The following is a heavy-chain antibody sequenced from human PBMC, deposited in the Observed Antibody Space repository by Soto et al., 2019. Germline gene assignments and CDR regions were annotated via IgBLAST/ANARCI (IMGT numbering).Heavy chain of an antibody. Sequence: SETLSLTCAVSGGSFTSNNWWTWVRQPPGQGLEWIGEIYRTGSTNYNPSLKSRVTISLDKSENQFSLKVTSLTAADTAVYYCASRDRGTSVDYWGQGTLVTVSS. CDR1: GGSFTSNNW. CDR2: IYRTGST. J-gene: IGHJ4*02. V-gene: IGHV4-4*02. D-gene: IGHD1-7*01. CDR3: ASRDRGTSVDY.